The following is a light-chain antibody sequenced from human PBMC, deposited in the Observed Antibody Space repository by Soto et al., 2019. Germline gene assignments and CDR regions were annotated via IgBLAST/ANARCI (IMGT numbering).Light chain of an antibody. CDR3: QHYAYNSPIT. J-gene: IGKJ5*01. CDR2: KAS. CDR1: QTISSW. V-gene: IGKV1-5*03. Sequence: DVQVSQSPSTLSGSVGDRVTITCRASQTISSWLAWYQQKPGKAPKLLIYKASTLKSGVPSRFSGSGSGTEFTLTISRLEPEDFALYYCQHYAYNSPITFGQGTRLEIK.